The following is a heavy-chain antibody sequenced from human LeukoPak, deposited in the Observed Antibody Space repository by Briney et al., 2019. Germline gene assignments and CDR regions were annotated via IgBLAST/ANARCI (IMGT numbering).Heavy chain of an antibody. CDR1: GGSISTYY. CDR2: IYNSGST. CDR3: ARIHYDSGAYYRRAFDI. D-gene: IGHD3-22*01. V-gene: IGHV4-59*01. Sequence: SETLSLTCTVSGGSISTYYWSWIRQPPGKGLEWIAYIYNSGSTNSNPSLKSRVTISVDTSKNQFSLRLSSVTAADTAVYYCARIHYDSGAYYRRAFDIWGQGTMVSVSS. J-gene: IGHJ3*02.